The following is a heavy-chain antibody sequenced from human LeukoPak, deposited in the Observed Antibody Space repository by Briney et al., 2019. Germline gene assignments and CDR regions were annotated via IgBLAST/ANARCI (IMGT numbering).Heavy chain of an antibody. Sequence: GGSLRLSCAASGFTFSSYAMSWVRQAPGKGLEGVSVIYSGGSTYYSDSVTGRFTISRDNSKNTLYLQMNSLRAEDTAVYYCARHDCSGGSCYYYYYYMDVWGKGTTVTVSS. CDR2: IYSGGST. CDR3: ARHDCSGGSCYYYYYYMDV. J-gene: IGHJ6*03. V-gene: IGHV3-66*02. D-gene: IGHD2-15*01. CDR1: GFTFSSYA.